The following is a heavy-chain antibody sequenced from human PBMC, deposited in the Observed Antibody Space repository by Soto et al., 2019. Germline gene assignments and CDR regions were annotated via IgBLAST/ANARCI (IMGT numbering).Heavy chain of an antibody. CDR2: IDGSGRNT. V-gene: IGHV3-23*01. Sequence: VGSLRLSCAASGFTFSSYAMSWVRQAPGKGLEWVSGIDGSGRNTYYADSVKGRFTISRDNSKNTLSVQMNGLRVEDTALYYCAKDGGSVCSGGTCYFQAPDYWGQGTLVTVSS. CDR3: AKDGGSVCSGGTCYFQAPDY. J-gene: IGHJ4*02. D-gene: IGHD2-15*01. CDR1: GFTFSSYA.